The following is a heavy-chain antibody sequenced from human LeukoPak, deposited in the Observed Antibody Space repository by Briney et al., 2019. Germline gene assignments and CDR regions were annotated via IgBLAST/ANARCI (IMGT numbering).Heavy chain of an antibody. V-gene: IGHV3-64D*09. Sequence: GGSLRLSCSAAAFTFRSFAMFWVSQAPRKVLEYVSSIISNGDSTHYTDSLRGRFTISRDNYKNTLDLQMNTLRPEDTAVYYCVKSPRRSPSAIYGDYGTYDSWGQGTLVTVSS. J-gene: IGHJ4*02. D-gene: IGHD4-17*01. CDR2: IISNGDST. CDR3: VKSPRRSPSAIYGDYGTYDS. CDR1: AFTFRSFA.